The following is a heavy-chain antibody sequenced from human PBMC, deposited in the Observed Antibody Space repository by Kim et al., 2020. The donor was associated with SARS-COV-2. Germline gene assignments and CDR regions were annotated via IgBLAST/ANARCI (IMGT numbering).Heavy chain of an antibody. Sequence: SETLSLTCAVYGGSFSGYYWSWIRQPPGKGLEWIGEINHSGSTNYNPSLKSRVTISVDTSKNQFSLKLSSVTAADTAVYYCARLRITGTRVRYYYYGMDVWGQGTTVTVSS. D-gene: IGHD1-20*01. J-gene: IGHJ6*02. CDR1: GGSFSGYY. V-gene: IGHV4-34*01. CDR2: INHSGST. CDR3: ARLRITGTRVRYYYYGMDV.